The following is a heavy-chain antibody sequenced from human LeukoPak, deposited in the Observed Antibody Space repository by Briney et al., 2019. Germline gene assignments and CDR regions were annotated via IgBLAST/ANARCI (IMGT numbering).Heavy chain of an antibody. V-gene: IGHV4-34*01. CDR1: GGSFSGYY. CDR3: ARGLEWEQQLVGKNGKEGNCFDP. D-gene: IGHD6-13*01. J-gene: IGHJ5*02. Sequence: SETLSLTCAVYGGSFSGYYWSWIRQPPGKGLEWIGEINNSGRTTYNPSLKSRVTISVDTSKNQFSLKLSSVTAADTAVYYCARGLEWEQQLVGKNGKEGNCFDPWGQGTLVTVSS. CDR2: INNSGRT.